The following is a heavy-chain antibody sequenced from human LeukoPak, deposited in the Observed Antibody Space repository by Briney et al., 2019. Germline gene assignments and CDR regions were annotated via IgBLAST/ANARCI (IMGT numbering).Heavy chain of an antibody. CDR3: ARDPGPIRDYGMDV. CDR2: ISYDGSNK. V-gene: IGHV3-30-3*01. CDR1: GFTFSSYA. D-gene: IGHD5-24*01. Sequence: GRSLRLSCAASGFTFSSYAMHWVRQAPGKGLEWVAVISYDGSNKYYADSVKGRFTISRDNSKNTLYLQMNSLRAEDTAVYYCARDPGPIRDYGMDVRGQGTTVTVSS. J-gene: IGHJ6*02.